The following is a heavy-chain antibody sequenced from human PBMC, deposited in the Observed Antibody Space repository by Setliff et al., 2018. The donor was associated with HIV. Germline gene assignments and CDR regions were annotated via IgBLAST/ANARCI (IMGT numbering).Heavy chain of an antibody. V-gene: IGHV4-39*01. J-gene: IGHJ5*02. CDR1: GGSISGGSSGSSNYY. CDR2: IYYGGTT. D-gene: IGHD6-13*01. CDR3: ARLRAAGTVHYFDP. Sequence: SETLSLTCTVSGGSISGGSSGSSNYYWGWIRQPPGKGLEWLGNIGNIYYGGTTYYNPSLKGRITISVFTSSQQLSLTLTSVTPADTAVYYCARLRAAGTVHYFDPWGQGTQVTVSS.